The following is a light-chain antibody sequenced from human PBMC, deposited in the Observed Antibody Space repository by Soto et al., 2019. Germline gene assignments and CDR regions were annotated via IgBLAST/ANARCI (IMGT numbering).Light chain of an antibody. CDR1: QGISNY. CDR3: QKYNSAPLT. V-gene: IGKV1-27*01. J-gene: IGKJ4*01. CDR2: AAS. Sequence: QLTQSPASPYPCAGHIVTMTRLASQGISNYLAWYQQKPGKVPKLLIYAASTLQSGVPSRFSGSGSGTDFTLTISSLQPEDVATYYCQKYNSAPLTFGGGTKVDIK.